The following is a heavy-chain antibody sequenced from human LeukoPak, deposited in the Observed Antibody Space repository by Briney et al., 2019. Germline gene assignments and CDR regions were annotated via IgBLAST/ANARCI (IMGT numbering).Heavy chain of an antibody. J-gene: IGHJ4*02. D-gene: IGHD2-15*01. CDR2: IYSGGST. V-gene: IGHV3-53*01. CDR3: ARDRKDGNFFDY. CDR1: GFTVSSNY. Sequence: PRGSLRLFCAASGFTVSSNYMSWVRQAPGEGLEWVSIIYSGGSTYYADSVKGRFTISRDNSKNTLYLQMNSLRAEDTAVYYCARDRKDGNFFDYWGQGTLVTVSS.